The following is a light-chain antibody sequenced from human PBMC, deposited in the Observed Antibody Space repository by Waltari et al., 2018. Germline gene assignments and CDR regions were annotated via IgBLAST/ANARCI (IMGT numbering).Light chain of an antibody. J-gene: IGLJ2*01. CDR1: SSDAGGSNL. V-gene: IGLV2-23*01. CDR2: EGT. Sequence: QSALTQPASVSGSPGQSITIPCTGSSSDAGGSNLVSCYRQFPNKAPQLIIYEGTRRPSGVSSRFSASKSGNTASLTISGLQAEDEALYFCSSYARSDNSVLFGGGTQLSVL. CDR3: SSYARSDNSVL.